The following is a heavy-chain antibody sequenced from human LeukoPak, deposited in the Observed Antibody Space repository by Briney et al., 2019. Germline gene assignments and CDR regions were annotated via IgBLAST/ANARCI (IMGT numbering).Heavy chain of an antibody. Sequence: SETLSLTCTVSGGSISSYYWSWIRQPPGKGLEWIGSIYHSGSTYYNPSLKSRVTISVDTSKNQFSLKLSSVTAADTAVYYCARSGPDTADPFDYWGQGTLVTVSS. CDR1: GGSISSYY. J-gene: IGHJ4*02. CDR2: IYHSGST. D-gene: IGHD5-18*01. CDR3: ARSGPDTADPFDY. V-gene: IGHV4-59*08.